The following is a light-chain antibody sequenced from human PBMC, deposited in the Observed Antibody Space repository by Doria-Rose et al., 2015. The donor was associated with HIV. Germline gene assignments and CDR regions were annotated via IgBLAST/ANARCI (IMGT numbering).Light chain of an antibody. Sequence: TQSPGTLSLSPEERATLSCRASQRAKSSYLASYQQKPGQATRLLIYDASTRATGIPDRFSGSGSGTDFTLTISRLEPEDVAVYYCQQYGTSRGTFGQGTRLEIK. CDR3: QQYGTSRGT. CDR2: DAS. J-gene: IGKJ5*01. CDR1: QRAKSSY. V-gene: IGKV3-20*01.